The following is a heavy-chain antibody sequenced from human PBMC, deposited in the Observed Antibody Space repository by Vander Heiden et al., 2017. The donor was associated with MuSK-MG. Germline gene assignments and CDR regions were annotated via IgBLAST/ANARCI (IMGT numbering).Heavy chain of an antibody. D-gene: IGHD4-17*01. V-gene: IGHV1-69*01. Sequence: QVQLVQSGAEVKKPGSSVKVSCKASGGTFSSYAISWVRQAPGQGLEWMGGIIPIFGTANYAQKFQGRVTITADESTRTAYMELRSMRSEDTAVYYFARTTGWEVGFDYWGQGTMVTVSS. CDR2: IIPIFGTA. CDR3: ARTTGWEVGFDY. CDR1: GGTFSSYA. J-gene: IGHJ4*02.